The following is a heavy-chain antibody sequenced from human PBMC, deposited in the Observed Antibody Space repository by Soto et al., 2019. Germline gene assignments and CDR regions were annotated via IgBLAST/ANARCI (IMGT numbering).Heavy chain of an antibody. V-gene: IGHV1-2*04. CDR1: GYTFTGYY. CDR2: INPNSGGT. D-gene: IGHD3-3*01. Sequence: QVQLVQSGAEVKKPGASVKVSCKASGYTFTGYYMHWVRQAPGQGLEWMGWINPNSGGTHYAQKFQGWVTMTRDTSISTADMELSRLRSDDTAVYYCARDMYDFWSGYQRSSYYYYGMDVWGQGTTVTVSS. CDR3: ARDMYDFWSGYQRSSYYYYGMDV. J-gene: IGHJ6*02.